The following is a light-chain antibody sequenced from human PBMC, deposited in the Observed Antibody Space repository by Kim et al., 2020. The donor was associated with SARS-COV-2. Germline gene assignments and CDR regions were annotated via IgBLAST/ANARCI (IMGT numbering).Light chain of an antibody. CDR2: DTF. CDR1: QTVSSNY. V-gene: IGKV3-20*01. Sequence: EIVLTQSPATLSLSPGEGATLSCRASQTVSSNYLAWYQHRPGQAPRLLIYDTFKRPTGIPDRFSGSGSGTDFTLTISRLEPEDFAVYYCQQYGSSSITFGQGTRLEIK. CDR3: QQYGSSSIT. J-gene: IGKJ5*01.